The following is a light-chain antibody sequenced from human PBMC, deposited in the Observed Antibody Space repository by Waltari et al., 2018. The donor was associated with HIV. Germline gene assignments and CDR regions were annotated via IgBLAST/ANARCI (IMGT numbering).Light chain of an antibody. CDR3: QSADSSGSNFV. J-gene: IGLJ1*01. Sequence: SYELTQPPSVSVSPGQTARITCSGDALAKQYAYWYQQKQVQAPLSIIYKDSERPSGIPERFSGSSSWTTLTVVISGVQAEDDADYYCQSADSSGSNFVFVSGTKVTVL. CDR2: KDS. CDR1: ALAKQY. V-gene: IGLV3-25*03.